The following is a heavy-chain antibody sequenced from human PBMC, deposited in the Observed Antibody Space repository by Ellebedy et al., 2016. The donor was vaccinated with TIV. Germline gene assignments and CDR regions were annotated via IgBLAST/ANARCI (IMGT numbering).Heavy chain of an antibody. D-gene: IGHD3-10*01. CDR2: IRYDGSDK. J-gene: IGHJ5*02. V-gene: IGHV3-30*02. CDR1: GFTFHAYG. CDR3: AKVLFAFGEFESPFDP. Sequence: PGGSLRLSCAASGFTFHAYGMHWVRQAPGKGLEWVTFIRYDGSDKYYADSVKGRFTVSRANSMNTLTLQMNSLRLEDTAVYYCAKVLFAFGEFESPFDPWGQGTLVTVSS.